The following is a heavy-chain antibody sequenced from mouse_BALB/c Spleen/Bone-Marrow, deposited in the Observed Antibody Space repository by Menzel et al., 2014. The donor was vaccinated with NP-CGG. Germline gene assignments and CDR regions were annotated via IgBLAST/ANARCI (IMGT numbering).Heavy chain of an antibody. CDR2: INPSTGYT. Sequence: QVHVKQSGAELAKPGASVKMSCKASGYTFTSYWMHWVKQRPGQGLEWFGYINPSTGYTDYNQKFNDKATLTADKSSSTAYMQLSSLTSKDSAVYYCARGNPLYAMDYWGQGTSVTVSS. CDR1: GYTFTSYW. V-gene: IGHV1-7*01. J-gene: IGHJ4*01. D-gene: IGHD2-1*01. CDR3: ARGNPLYAMDY.